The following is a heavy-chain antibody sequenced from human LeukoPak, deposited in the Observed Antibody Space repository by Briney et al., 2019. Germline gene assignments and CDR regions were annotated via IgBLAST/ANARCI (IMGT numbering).Heavy chain of an antibody. Sequence: GGSLRLSCAASGFTFSSYWMSWVRQAPGKGLEWVANIKRDGSEKYYVDSVKGRFTISRDNAKNSLYLQMNSLRAEDTAVYYCARDRYEYNWNSDAFDIWGQGTMVTVSS. CDR1: GFTFSSYW. J-gene: IGHJ3*02. CDR3: ARDRYEYNWNSDAFDI. CDR2: IKRDGSEK. D-gene: IGHD1/OR15-1a*01. V-gene: IGHV3-7*01.